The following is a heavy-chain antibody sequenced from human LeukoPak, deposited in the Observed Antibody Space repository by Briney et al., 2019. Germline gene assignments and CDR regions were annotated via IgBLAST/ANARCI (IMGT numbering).Heavy chain of an antibody. V-gene: IGHV3-53*01. CDR2: IYSGGST. Sequence: GGSLRLSCAASGLAVSSNYMSWVRQAPGKGLEWVSVIYSGGSTYYADSVKGRFTISRDNSKNTLYLQMNSLRAEDTAVYYCAKRLGDSSGYGIDYWGQGTLVTVSS. D-gene: IGHD3-22*01. CDR1: GLAVSSNY. J-gene: IGHJ4*02. CDR3: AKRLGDSSGYGIDY.